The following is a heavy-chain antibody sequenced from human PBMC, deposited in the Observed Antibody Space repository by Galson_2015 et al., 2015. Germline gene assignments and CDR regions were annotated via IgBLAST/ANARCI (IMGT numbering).Heavy chain of an antibody. J-gene: IGHJ4*02. D-gene: IGHD3-16*02. CDR3: ARVYYDYIWGSYRYDY. CDR1: GYTFTSYD. V-gene: IGHV1-8*01. CDR2: MNPNSGNT. Sequence: SVKVSCKASGYTFTSYDINWVRQATGQGLEWMGWMNPNSGNTGYAQKFQGRVTMTRNTSISTAYMELSSLRSEDTAVYYCARVYYDYIWGSYRYDYWGQGALVTVSS.